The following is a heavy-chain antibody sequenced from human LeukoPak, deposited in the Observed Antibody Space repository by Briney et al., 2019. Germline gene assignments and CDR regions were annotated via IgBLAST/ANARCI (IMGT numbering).Heavy chain of an antibody. CDR3: ARDSSMYYYYYMDV. Sequence: SQTLSLTCTVSGGSISSGSYYWSWIRQAAGKGLGWIGRIYTSGSTNYNPSLKSRVTISVDTSKNKFSLKLSSVTAADTAVYYCARDSSMYYYYYMDVWGKGTTVTVSS. CDR2: IYTSGST. CDR1: GGSISSGSYY. J-gene: IGHJ6*03. V-gene: IGHV4-61*02.